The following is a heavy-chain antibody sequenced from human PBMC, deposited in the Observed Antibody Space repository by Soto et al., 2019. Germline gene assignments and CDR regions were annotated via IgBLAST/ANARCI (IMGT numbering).Heavy chain of an antibody. CDR3: ARIQGYSGYDYYYYYYGMDV. CDR2: IDWDDDK. D-gene: IGHD5-12*01. J-gene: IGHJ6*02. Sequence: FGPTLVNPTQTLTLSCTFSGFSLSTSGMCVSWIRQPPGKALEWLALIDWDDDKYYSTSLKTRLTISKDTSKNQVVLTMTNMDPVDTATYYCARIQGYSGYDYYYYYYGMDVWGQGTTVTVSS. V-gene: IGHV2-70*01. CDR1: GFSLSTSGMC.